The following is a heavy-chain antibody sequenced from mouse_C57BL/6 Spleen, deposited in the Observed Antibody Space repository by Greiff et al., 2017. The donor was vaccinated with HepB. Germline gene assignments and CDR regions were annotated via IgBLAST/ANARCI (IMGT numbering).Heavy chain of an antibody. CDR3: AREEIYYDYDGGAY. D-gene: IGHD2-4*01. CDR1: GYAFSSSW. CDR2: IYPGDGDT. V-gene: IGHV1-82*01. Sequence: VQLQQSGPELVKPGASVKISCKASGYAFSSSWMNWVKQRPGKGLEWIGRIYPGDGDTNYNGKFKGKATLTADKSSSTAYMQRSSLTSEDSSVDFCAREEIYYDYDGGAYWGQGTLVTVSA. J-gene: IGHJ3*01.